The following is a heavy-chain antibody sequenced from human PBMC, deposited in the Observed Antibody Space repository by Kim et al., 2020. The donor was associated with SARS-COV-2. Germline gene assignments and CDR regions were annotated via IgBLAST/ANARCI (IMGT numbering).Heavy chain of an antibody. CDR1: GFTFSSYA. CDR3: AKGLRYSSGWYTCDY. Sequence: GGSLRLSCAASGFTFSSYAMHWVRQAPGKGLEWVAVIWYDGSNKYYADSVKGRFTISRDNSKNTLYLQMNSLRAEDTAVYYCAKGLRYSSGWYTCDYWGQGTLVTVSS. V-gene: IGHV3-33*06. J-gene: IGHJ4*02. CDR2: IWYDGSNK. D-gene: IGHD6-19*01.